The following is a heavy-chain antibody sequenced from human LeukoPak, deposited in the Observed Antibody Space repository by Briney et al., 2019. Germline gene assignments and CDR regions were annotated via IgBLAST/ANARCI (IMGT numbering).Heavy chain of an antibody. CDR1: GGSISSTSYY. Sequence: SETLSLTCTVSGGSISSTSYYWGWIRQPPGKGLEWIGSIYYSGSTYYNPSLKSRVTISVDTSKNQFSLKLRSVTAADTAAYYCARLPDCSSNTCYNDYWGQGTLVTVSS. CDR2: IYYSGST. D-gene: IGHD2-2*02. V-gene: IGHV4-39*01. CDR3: ARLPDCSSNTCYNDY. J-gene: IGHJ4*02.